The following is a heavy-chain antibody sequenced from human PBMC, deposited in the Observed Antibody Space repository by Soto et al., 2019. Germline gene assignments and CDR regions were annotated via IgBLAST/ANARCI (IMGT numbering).Heavy chain of an antibody. CDR3: ARDLGWTDLLHTYYYGMDV. CDR2: FYRGGST. D-gene: IGHD1-1*01. J-gene: IGHJ6*02. CDR1: GFSVSDSS. V-gene: IGHV3-53*02. Sequence: EVQLVETGGGLIQPGGSLRLSCEVSGFSVSDSSMSWVRQAPGKGLEWVSVFYRGGSTDYADSVKGRGTVSRDTFKNTMFLQLDSLTVEDTAVYFCARDLGWTDLLHTYYYGMDVWGQGTTVTVS.